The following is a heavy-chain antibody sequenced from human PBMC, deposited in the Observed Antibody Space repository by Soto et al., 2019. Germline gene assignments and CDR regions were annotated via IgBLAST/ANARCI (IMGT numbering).Heavy chain of an antibody. Sequence: SETLSLTCTVSGGSVSSGSYYLSWIRQPPGKGLEWIGYIYYSGSTNYNPSLKSRVTISVDTSKNQFSLKLSSVTAADTAVYYCARDLAPSRYCTNGVCWNGWLDPWGQGTLVTVSS. J-gene: IGHJ5*02. V-gene: IGHV4-61*01. CDR3: ARDLAPSRYCTNGVCWNGWLDP. D-gene: IGHD2-8*01. CDR2: IYYSGST. CDR1: GGSVSSGSYY.